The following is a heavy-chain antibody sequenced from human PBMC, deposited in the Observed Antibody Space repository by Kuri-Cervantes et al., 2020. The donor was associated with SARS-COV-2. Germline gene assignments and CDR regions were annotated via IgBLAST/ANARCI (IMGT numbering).Heavy chain of an antibody. CDR3: ARLTTVTPPSSYWYFDL. V-gene: IGHV3-7*01. D-gene: IGHD4-17*01. CDR2: IKQDGNEK. J-gene: IGHJ2*01. Sequence: GGSLRLSCAASGFTFSSYWMSWVRQAPGKGLEWVANIKQDGNEKYYVDSVKGRFTISRDNAKNSLYLQMNSLRAEDTAVYYCARLTTVTPPSSYWYFDLWGRGTLVTVSS. CDR1: GFTFSSYW.